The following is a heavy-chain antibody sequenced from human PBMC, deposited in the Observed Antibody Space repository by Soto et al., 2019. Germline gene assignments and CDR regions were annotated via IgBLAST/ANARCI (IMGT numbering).Heavy chain of an antibody. CDR2: LIPIFGTA. D-gene: IGHD2-15*01. Sequence: QVQLVQSGAEVKKPGSSVKVSCKASGGTFSSYAISWVRQAPGQGLEWMGGLIPIFGTANYAQKFQGRVTITADESTSTAYMELSSLRSEDTTVYYCARQGGGYCSGGSCWAYYYGMDVWGQGTTVTVSS. CDR1: GGTFSSYA. CDR3: ARQGGGYCSGGSCWAYYYGMDV. J-gene: IGHJ6*02. V-gene: IGHV1-69*12.